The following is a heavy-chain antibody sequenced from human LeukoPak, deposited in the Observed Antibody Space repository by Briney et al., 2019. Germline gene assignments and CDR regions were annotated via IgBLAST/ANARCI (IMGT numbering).Heavy chain of an antibody. CDR3: SKDKSSMGHNWFDP. Sequence: TLRLSCAASGFTFSSYAMGAVREAPRKGLEWVSAMSGSGGRTYYADSVKGRFTISRDNTKNTLYLQMNSLRAEDTAVYYCSKDKSSMGHNWFDPWGQGTLVTVSS. J-gene: IGHJ5*02. D-gene: IGHD2/OR15-2a*01. CDR2: MSGSGGRT. CDR1: GFTFSSYA. V-gene: IGHV3-23*01.